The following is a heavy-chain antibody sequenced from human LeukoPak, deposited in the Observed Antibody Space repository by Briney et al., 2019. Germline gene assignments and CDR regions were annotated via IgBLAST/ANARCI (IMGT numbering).Heavy chain of an antibody. CDR1: GFTFSSYA. CDR2: ISYDGSNK. J-gene: IGHJ4*02. Sequence: GGSLRLSCAASGFTFSSYAMHWVRQAPGKGLEWVAVISYDGSNKYYADSVQGRFTISRDNSKNTLYLQMNSLRAEDTAVYYCARADTDYYDRPSDYWGQGTLVTVFS. V-gene: IGHV3-30-3*01. D-gene: IGHD3-22*01. CDR3: ARADTDYYDRPSDY.